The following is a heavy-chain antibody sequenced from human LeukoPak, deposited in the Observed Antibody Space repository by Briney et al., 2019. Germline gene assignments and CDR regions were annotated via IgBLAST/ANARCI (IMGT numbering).Heavy chain of an antibody. V-gene: IGHV3-74*01. Sequence: QSGGSLRLSCAASGFTFSSYWMHWVRQAPGKGLVWASRINSDGSSTSYADSVEGRFTISRDNAKNTLYLQMNSLRAEDTAVYYCAKGGSYPIDYWGQGALVTVSS. CDR1: GFTFSSYW. CDR2: INSDGSST. J-gene: IGHJ4*02. D-gene: IGHD1-26*01. CDR3: AKGGSYPIDY.